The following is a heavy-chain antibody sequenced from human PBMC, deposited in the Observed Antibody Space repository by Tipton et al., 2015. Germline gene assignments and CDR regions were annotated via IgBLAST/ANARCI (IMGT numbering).Heavy chain of an antibody. CDR2: ISPYSGST. D-gene: IGHD5-24*01. Sequence: QSGAEVKKPGDSVKVSCKASGYSFTSYGISWVRQAPGQGLEWMGWISPYSGSTNYALKFQDRVTMTSDTSISTAYMDLNSLTSDVTAVYYCARDRRDGYNGYFTDHCGQGTLVTVSS. CDR3: ARDRRDGYNGYFTDH. CDR1: GYSFTSYG. J-gene: IGHJ5*02. V-gene: IGHV1-18*01.